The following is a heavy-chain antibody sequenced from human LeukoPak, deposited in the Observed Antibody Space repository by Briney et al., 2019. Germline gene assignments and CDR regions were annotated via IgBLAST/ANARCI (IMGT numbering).Heavy chain of an antibody. D-gene: IGHD3-10*01. V-gene: IGHV4-59*08. CDR2: IYYSGST. CDR3: ARHRGSGIFARGTLAYHDY. CDR1: GGSISSYY. Sequence: PSETLSLTCTVSGGSISSYYWSWIRQPPGKGLEWIGYIYYSGSTNYNPSLKSRVTISVDTSKNQFSLKLSSVTAADTAVYYCARHRGSGIFARGTLAYHDYWGQGTLVTVSS. J-gene: IGHJ4*02.